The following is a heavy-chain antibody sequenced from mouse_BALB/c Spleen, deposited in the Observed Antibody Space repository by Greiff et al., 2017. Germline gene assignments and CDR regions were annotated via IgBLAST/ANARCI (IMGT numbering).Heavy chain of an antibody. CDR2: ISYSGST. Sequence: EVKLQESGPGLVKPSQSLSLTCTVTGYSITSDYAWNWIRQFPGNKLEWMGYISYSGSTSYNPSLKSRISITRDTSKNQFFLQLNSVTTEDTATYYCARQYGNYEMGAMDYWGQGTSVTVSS. D-gene: IGHD2-10*02. V-gene: IGHV3-2*02. J-gene: IGHJ4*01. CDR1: GYSITSDYA. CDR3: ARQYGNYEMGAMDY.